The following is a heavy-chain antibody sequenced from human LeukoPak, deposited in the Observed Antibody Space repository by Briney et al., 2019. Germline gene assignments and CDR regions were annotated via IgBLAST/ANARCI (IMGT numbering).Heavy chain of an antibody. CDR2: INHSGST. V-gene: IGHV4-34*01. CDR1: GGSFSGYY. Sequence: SETLSLTCAVYGGSFSGYYWNWIRQPPGKGLEWIGEINHSGSTNYNPSLKSRVTISVDTSKNDFSLKLSSVTAADTAVYYCARGRHYDILTGYYNERYFDYWGREPWSPSPQ. CDR3: ARGRHYDILTGYYNERYFDY. D-gene: IGHD3-9*01. J-gene: IGHJ4*02.